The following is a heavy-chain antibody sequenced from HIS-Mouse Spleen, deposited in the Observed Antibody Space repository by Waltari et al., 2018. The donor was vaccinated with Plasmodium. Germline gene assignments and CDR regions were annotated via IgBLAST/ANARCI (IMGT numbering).Heavy chain of an antibody. J-gene: IGHJ4*02. D-gene: IGHD3-3*01. CDR3: ARSHFRFLEWLFDY. Sequence: QVQLVESGGGVVQPGGSLRLPCEASGFTFRSHDMHWVRLAPGKGLEWVAVISYDGSNKYYADSVKGRFTISRDNSKNTLYLQMNSLRAEDTAVYYCARSHFRFLEWLFDYWGQGTLVTVSS. CDR2: ISYDGSNK. V-gene: IGHV3-30*03. CDR1: GFTFRSHD.